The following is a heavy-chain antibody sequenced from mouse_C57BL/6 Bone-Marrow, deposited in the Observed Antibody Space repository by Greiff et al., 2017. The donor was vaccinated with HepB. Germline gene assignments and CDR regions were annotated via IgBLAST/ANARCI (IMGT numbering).Heavy chain of an antibody. CDR2: ISYDGSN. J-gene: IGHJ2*01. CDR1: GYSITSGYY. CDR3: ARVTTVVEYYFDY. Sequence: EVKVEESGPGLVKPSQSLSLTCSVSGYSITSGYYWNWIRQFPGNKLEWMGYISYDGSNNYNPSLKNRISITRDTSKNQFFLKLNSVTTEDTATYYCARVTTVVEYYFDYWGQGTTLTVSS. V-gene: IGHV3-6*01. D-gene: IGHD1-1*01.